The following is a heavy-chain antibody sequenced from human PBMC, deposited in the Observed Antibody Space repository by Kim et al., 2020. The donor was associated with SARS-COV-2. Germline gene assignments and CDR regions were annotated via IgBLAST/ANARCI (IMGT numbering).Heavy chain of an antibody. CDR1: GGSISSSNW. Sequence: SETLSLTCAVSGGSISSSNWWSWVRQPPGKGLEWIGEIYHSGSTNYNPSLKSRVTISVDKSKNQFSLKLSSVTAADTAVYYCARGRGSGSGSFSPYYYGMDVWGQGTTVTVSS. J-gene: IGHJ6*02. CDR2: IYHSGST. V-gene: IGHV4-4*02. D-gene: IGHD3-10*01. CDR3: ARGRGSGSGSFSPYYYGMDV.